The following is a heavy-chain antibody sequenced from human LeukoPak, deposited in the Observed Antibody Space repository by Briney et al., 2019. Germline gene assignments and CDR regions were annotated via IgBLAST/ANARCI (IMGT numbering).Heavy chain of an antibody. V-gene: IGHV3-23*01. CDR1: GFTFRTYG. J-gene: IGHJ4*02. CDR3: AKDSGWILFDD. CDR2: IGPSGDRT. Sequence: GGTLRLSCAASGFTFRTYGMNWVRRAPGKGLEWVSGIGPSGDRTYYVDSVKGRFTISRDNSKNTVYLQMSSLRADDTAVYYCAKDSGWILFDDWGQGTLVTVSS. D-gene: IGHD2-2*03.